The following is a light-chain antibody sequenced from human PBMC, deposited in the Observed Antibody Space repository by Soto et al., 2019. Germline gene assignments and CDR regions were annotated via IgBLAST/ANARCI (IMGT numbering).Light chain of an antibody. V-gene: IGLV2-23*02. Sequence: QSALTQPASVSGSPGQSITISCTGTSSDVGSYNLVSWYQQHPGKAPKLMIYEVSKRPSGVSNRFSGSKSGNTASLTISGLQAEDEADYYCCSYAGSIPYVFGTGTKVTV. CDR2: EVS. J-gene: IGLJ1*01. CDR3: CSYAGSIPYV. CDR1: SSDVGSYNL.